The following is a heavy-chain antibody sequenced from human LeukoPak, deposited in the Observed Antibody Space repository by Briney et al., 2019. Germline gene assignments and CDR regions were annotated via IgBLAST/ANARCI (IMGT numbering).Heavy chain of an antibody. CDR2: ISHDGTTK. CDR1: GFTFSRYS. CDR3: ARGFLEWLLYGGADY. Sequence: QAGGSLRLSCESSGFTFSRYSMHWVRQAPGKGLEWVAVISHDGTTKYNADSVEGRFTISRDNSRNTLYLQMNSLRPDDTAVYFCARGFLEWLLYGGADYWGQGTLVTVAS. J-gene: IGHJ4*02. V-gene: IGHV3-30-3*01. D-gene: IGHD3-3*01.